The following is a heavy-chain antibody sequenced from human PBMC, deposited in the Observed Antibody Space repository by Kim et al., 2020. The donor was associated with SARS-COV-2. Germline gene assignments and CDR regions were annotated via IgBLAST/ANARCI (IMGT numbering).Heavy chain of an antibody. CDR1: GFTFSSSA. V-gene: IGHV3-23*01. J-gene: IGHJ4*02. D-gene: IGHD6-13*01. CDR2: ISGSGDST. Sequence: GGSLRLSCAASGFTFSSSAMSWVRQAPGKGLEWVSSISGSGDSTYYADSVKDRFTISRDSSKNTLYLQMNSLRAEDTAVYYCAKDRSSSPTSAANYWGQGTMV. CDR3: AKDRSSSPTSAANY.